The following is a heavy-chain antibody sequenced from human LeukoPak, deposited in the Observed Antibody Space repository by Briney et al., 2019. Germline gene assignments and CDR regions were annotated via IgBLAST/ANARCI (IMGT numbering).Heavy chain of an antibody. V-gene: IGHV1-18*01. Sequence: SVKVSCKASGYTFTSYGISWVRQAPGQGLEWMGWISAYNGNTNYAQKVQGRVTMNTDTSTSTAYMELRSLRSDDTAVYYCARDTYYYDSSGYYYEYYFDYWGQGTLVTVSS. CDR2: ISAYNGNT. J-gene: IGHJ4*02. CDR1: GYTFTSYG. CDR3: ARDTYYYDSSGYYYEYYFDY. D-gene: IGHD3-22*01.